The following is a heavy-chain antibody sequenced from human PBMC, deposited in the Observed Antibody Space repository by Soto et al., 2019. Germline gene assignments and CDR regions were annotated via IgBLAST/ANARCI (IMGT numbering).Heavy chain of an antibody. V-gene: IGHV5-51*01. CDR3: VRRSDWFNL. CDR1: GYGCTSYW. Sequence: EFLKISCKGAGYGCTSYWIGLVRQMPGKGLEWMGIIYPRDSDTRYSPSFEGQVTISADKSISTAYLQWSSLKASDTAIYYCVRRSDWFNLWGQGTLVTVSS. J-gene: IGHJ5*02. CDR2: IYPRDSDT.